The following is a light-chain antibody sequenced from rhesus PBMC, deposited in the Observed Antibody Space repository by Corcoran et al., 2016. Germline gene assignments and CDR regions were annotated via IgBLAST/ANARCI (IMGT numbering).Light chain of an antibody. CDR1: QGISSW. V-gene: IGKV1-22*01. Sequence: DIQMTQSPSSLSASVGDTVTITCRASQGISSWLAWYQQKPGKAPNLLIYKASSLQSGVPSRFLGSGSGTDFTLTISILQSEDFATYYCQQYSSRPFTFGPGTKLAIK. J-gene: IGKJ3*01. CDR3: QQYSSRPFT. CDR2: KAS.